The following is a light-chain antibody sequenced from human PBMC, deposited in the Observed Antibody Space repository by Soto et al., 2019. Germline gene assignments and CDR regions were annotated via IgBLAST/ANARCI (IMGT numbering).Light chain of an antibody. Sequence: QSVLTQPASVSGFPGQSITISCTGTSSDVGGYNYVSWYQQHPGRAPKLMIYEVSNRPSGFSNRFSGSKSGNTASLTISGLQAEDEADYYCAAWDDGLNGYVFGTGTKVTVL. CDR2: EVS. J-gene: IGLJ1*01. CDR1: SSDVGGYNY. V-gene: IGLV2-14*01. CDR3: AAWDDGLNGYV.